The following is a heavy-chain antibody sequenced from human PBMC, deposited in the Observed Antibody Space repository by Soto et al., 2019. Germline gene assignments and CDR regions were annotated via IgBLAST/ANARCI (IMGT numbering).Heavy chain of an antibody. V-gene: IGHV1-69*04. CDR1: GGTFSSYT. Sequence: ASVKVSCKASGGTFSSYTISWVRQAPGPGLEWMGRIIPILGIANYAQKFQGRVTITADKSTSTAYMELSSLRSEDTAVYYCARDYLDSGWPVYYYYGMGVWGQGTTVTVSS. D-gene: IGHD6-19*01. CDR3: ARDYLDSGWPVYYYYGMGV. J-gene: IGHJ6*02. CDR2: IIPILGIA.